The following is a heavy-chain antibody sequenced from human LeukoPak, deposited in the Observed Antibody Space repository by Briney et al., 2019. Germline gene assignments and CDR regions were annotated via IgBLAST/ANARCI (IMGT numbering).Heavy chain of an antibody. D-gene: IGHD3-3*01. CDR1: GFTFGDYA. CDR2: INWNGGST. V-gene: IGHV3-20*04. Sequence: GGSLRLSCTASGFTFGDYAMSWVRHAPGKGLEWVSGINWNGGSTGYADSVKGRFTISRDNAKNSLYLQMNSLRAEDTALYYCAREGSRLDYDFWSGYSHWGQGTLVTVSS. CDR3: AREGSRLDYDFWSGYSH. J-gene: IGHJ4*02.